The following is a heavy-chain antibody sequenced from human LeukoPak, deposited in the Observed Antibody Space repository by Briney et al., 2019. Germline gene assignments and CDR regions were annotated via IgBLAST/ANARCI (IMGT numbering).Heavy chain of an antibody. Sequence: PGGSLRLSCAASGFTVSSNYMSWVRQAPGKGLEWVSVIYSGGSTYYADSVKGRFTISRDNSKNTLYLQMNSLRAEDTAVYYCARMGYNYGYRGFDHWGQGTLVTVSS. CDR2: IYSGGST. CDR3: ARMGYNYGYRGFDH. CDR1: GFTVSSNY. D-gene: IGHD5-18*01. J-gene: IGHJ4*02. V-gene: IGHV3-66*01.